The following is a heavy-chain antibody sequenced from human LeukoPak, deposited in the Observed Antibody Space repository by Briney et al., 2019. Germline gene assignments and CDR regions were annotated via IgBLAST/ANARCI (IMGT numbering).Heavy chain of an antibody. Sequence: SETLSLTCTLSGGSMRNTDYYWGWIRQPPGKGLEWIASIYNSGRTYHNPSLKSRVTMSVDTSKNHFSLKLISVTAADTAVYYCARGARTPSGYGSRTAGRANWFDPWGQGTLVTVSS. D-gene: IGHD5-12*01. CDR2: IYNSGRT. CDR1: GGSMRNTDYY. V-gene: IGHV4-39*02. J-gene: IGHJ5*02. CDR3: ARGARTPSGYGSRTAGRANWFDP.